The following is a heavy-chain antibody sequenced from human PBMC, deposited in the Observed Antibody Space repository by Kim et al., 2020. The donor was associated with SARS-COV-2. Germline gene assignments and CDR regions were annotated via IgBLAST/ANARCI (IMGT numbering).Heavy chain of an antibody. V-gene: IGHV1-18*01. CDR3: ARDRANYFDSSCYYTAFDI. Sequence: ASVKVSCKASGYTFTTYAISWVRQAPGQGLEWLGWISAYSGKTNYAQKFQGRVTMTTDTSTSTAYMELRSLRSDDTAVYSCARDRANYFDSSCYYTAFDIWGQGTMVTVSS. J-gene: IGHJ3*02. CDR1: GYTFTTYA. D-gene: IGHD3-22*01. CDR2: ISAYSGKT.